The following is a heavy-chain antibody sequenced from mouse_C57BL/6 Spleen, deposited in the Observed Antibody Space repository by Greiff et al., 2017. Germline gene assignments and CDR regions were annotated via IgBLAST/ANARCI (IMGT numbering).Heavy chain of an antibody. J-gene: IGHJ2*01. CDR3: ARDGYWGDYFDY. CDR2: IYPGSGST. Sequence: QVQLQQPGAELVKPGASVKMSCKASGYTFTSYWITWVKQRPGQGLEWIGDIYPGSGSTNYNEKFKSKATLTVDTSSSTAYMQLSSLTSEDSAVYYCARDGYWGDYFDYWGQGTTLTVSS. CDR1: GYTFTSYW. V-gene: IGHV1-55*01. D-gene: IGHD2-3*01.